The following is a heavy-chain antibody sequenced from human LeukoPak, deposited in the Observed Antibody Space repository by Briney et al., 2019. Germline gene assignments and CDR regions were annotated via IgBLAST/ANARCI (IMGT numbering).Heavy chain of an antibody. CDR1: GYSFTSYW. CDR2: IYPGDSDT. D-gene: IGHD3-16*02. J-gene: IGHJ4*02. V-gene: IGHV5-51*01. CDR3: ARADYDYVWGRYPPTYFDY. Sequence: GESLKISCKGSGYSFTSYWIGWVRQRPGKGLEWMGIIYPGDSDTRYSPSFQGQVTISADKSISTAYLQWSSLKASDTAMYYCARADYDYVWGRYPPTYFDYWGQGTLVTVSS.